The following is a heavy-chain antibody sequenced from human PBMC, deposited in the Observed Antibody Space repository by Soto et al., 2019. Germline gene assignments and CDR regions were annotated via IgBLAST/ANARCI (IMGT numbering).Heavy chain of an antibody. J-gene: IGHJ5*02. D-gene: IGHD6-6*01. V-gene: IGHV4-59*08. CDR2: IYYSGST. Sequence: SETLSLTCTVSGGSISSYYWSWIRQPPGKGLEWIGYIYYSGSTNYNPSLKSRVTISVDTSKNQFSLKLSSVTAADTAVYYCARHEGSSSSSFLDWFDPWGQGTLVTVSS. CDR3: ARHEGSSSSSFLDWFDP. CDR1: GGSISSYY.